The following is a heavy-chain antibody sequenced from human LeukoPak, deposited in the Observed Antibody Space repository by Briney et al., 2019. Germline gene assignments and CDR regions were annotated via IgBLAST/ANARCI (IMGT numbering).Heavy chain of an antibody. J-gene: IGHJ4*02. D-gene: IGHD6-19*01. CDR2: ISTTSGLM. Sequence: GGSLRLSCGASGFTFSSYSMNWVRKAPGQGLEGLTFISTTSGLMKYADSVKGRFTISRDNAKNSLYLQVNSLGAEDTAVYYCARDQSRGHSSGWDYYFDYWGQGTLVTVSS. CDR3: ARDQSRGHSSGWDYYFDY. V-gene: IGHV3-48*01. CDR1: GFTFSSYS.